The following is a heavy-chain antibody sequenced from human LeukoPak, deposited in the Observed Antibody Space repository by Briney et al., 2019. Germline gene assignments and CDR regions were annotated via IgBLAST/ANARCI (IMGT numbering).Heavy chain of an antibody. Sequence: GASVKVSCKASGYTFTGYYMHWVRQAPGQGLEWMGWIYPNSGGTNYAQKFQGRVTMTRDTSISTAYMEMSRLRSDDTAVYYCARTYYYDSSGYYPNFDYWGQGTLVTVSS. J-gene: IGHJ4*02. CDR1: GYTFTGYY. CDR3: ARTYYYDSSGYYPNFDY. D-gene: IGHD3-22*01. V-gene: IGHV1-2*02. CDR2: IYPNSGGT.